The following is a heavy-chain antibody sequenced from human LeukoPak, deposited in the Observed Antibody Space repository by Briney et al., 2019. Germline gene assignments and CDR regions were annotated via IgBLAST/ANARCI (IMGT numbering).Heavy chain of an antibody. CDR1: GASLSGYY. Sequence: PSETLSLTCTVSGASLSGYYWTWIRQPPGKGLEWLGYNSYSRSTNYNPSLKSRVTISVDTSKNQFSLKLSSMTAADTAVYYCARGRGRGHSSSWYFDYWGQGTLVTVSS. CDR3: ARGRGRGHSSSWYFDY. V-gene: IGHV4-59*01. D-gene: IGHD6-13*01. J-gene: IGHJ4*02. CDR2: NSYSRST.